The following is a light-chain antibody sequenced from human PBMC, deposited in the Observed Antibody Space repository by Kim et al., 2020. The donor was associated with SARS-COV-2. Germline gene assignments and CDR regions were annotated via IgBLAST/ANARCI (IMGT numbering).Light chain of an antibody. CDR1: SSNIGSNT. CDR2: SNN. J-gene: IGLJ1*01. V-gene: IGLV1-44*01. CDR3: AAWDDSLNGYV. Sequence: ELTQPPSASGTPGQRVTISCSGSSSNIGSNTVNWYQQLPGTAPKLLIYSNNQRPSGVPDRFSGSKSGTSASLAISVLQSEDEADYYCAAWDDSLNGYVFGTGTKVTVL.